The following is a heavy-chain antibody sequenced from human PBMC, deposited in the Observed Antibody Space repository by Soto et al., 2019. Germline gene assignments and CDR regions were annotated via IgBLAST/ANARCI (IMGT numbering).Heavy chain of an antibody. CDR2: INPRGGST. V-gene: IGHV1-46*01. Sequence: QVQLVQSGAEVKKPGASVKVSCNASGYTLSDYLIHWVRQAPGQGLEWVGTINPRGGSTRYEENFQGRVTMTSDTSTSTIFVELSSLRSDDTAVFYCARGSGSFVYGMDVWGQGTTVTVSS. CDR1: GYTLSDYL. J-gene: IGHJ6*02. D-gene: IGHD3-10*01. CDR3: ARGSGSFVYGMDV.